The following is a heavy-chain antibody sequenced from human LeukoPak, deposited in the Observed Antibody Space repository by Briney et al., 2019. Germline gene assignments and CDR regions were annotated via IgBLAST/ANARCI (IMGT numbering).Heavy chain of an antibody. CDR2: IYYSGGT. CDR1: GGSISSYY. J-gene: IGHJ4*02. CDR3: ARVQVVPTTIHAYYFDY. Sequence: SETLSLTCTVSGGSISSYYWSWIRQPPGKGLEWIGYIYYSGGTNYNPSLKSRVTLSVGTSKNQFSLKLSSVTAADTAVYYCARVQVVPTTIHAYYFDYWGQGTLVTVSS. V-gene: IGHV4-59*01. D-gene: IGHD2-2*02.